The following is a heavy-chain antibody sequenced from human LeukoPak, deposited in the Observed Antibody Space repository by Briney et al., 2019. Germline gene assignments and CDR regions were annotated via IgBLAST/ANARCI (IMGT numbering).Heavy chain of an antibody. CDR2: INNDGSST. D-gene: IGHD2-2*01. J-gene: IGHJ5*02. Sequence: GGSLRLSCAASGFTFNSYWMHWVRQAPGKGLVWVSRINNDGSSTNYADSVKGRFTISRDNAKNTLYLQMNSPRAEDTAVYYCARDCSSTSCYRSGLDPWGQGTLVTVSS. CDR3: ARDCSSTSCYRSGLDP. V-gene: IGHV3-74*01. CDR1: GFTFNSYW.